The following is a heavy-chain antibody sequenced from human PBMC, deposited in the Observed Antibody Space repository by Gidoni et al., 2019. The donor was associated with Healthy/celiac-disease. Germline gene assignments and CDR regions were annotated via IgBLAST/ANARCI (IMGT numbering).Heavy chain of an antibody. D-gene: IGHD3-3*01. J-gene: IGHJ4*02. CDR3: AREGGAPFGVVAPFDY. Sequence: QVQLQESGPGLVKPSQTLSLTCTVSGGSISSGSYYWSWIRQPAGKGLEWVGRIYTSGSTNYTPSLKSRVTISVDTSKNQFSLKLSSVTAADTAVYYCAREGGAPFGVVAPFDYWGQGTLVTVSS. CDR2: IYTSGST. V-gene: IGHV4-61*02. CDR1: GGSISSGSYY.